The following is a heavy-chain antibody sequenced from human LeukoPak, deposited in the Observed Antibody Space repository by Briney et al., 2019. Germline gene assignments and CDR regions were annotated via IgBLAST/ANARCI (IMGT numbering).Heavy chain of an antibody. Sequence: SETLSLTCTVSGVSISSDYWNWIRQTPEKGLEWIGYVYYSGNTNYNPSLKSRTLLAVDTSKNQFSLTLFSVTAADTGVYYCARLQKVMVTATDYWYFDLWGRGTLLTVSS. CDR2: VYYSGNT. CDR1: GVSISSDY. J-gene: IGHJ2*01. V-gene: IGHV4-59*01. CDR3: ARLQKVMVTATDYWYFDL. D-gene: IGHD2-21*02.